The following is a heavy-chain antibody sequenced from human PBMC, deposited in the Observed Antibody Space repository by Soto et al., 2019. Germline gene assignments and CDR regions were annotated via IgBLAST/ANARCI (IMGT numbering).Heavy chain of an antibody. CDR2: ISGSGGST. CDR1: GFTFSSYA. D-gene: IGHD1-20*01. CDR3: ATGGANNWTPSYYFDY. Sequence: EVQLLESGGGLVQPGGSLRLSCAASGFTFSSYAMSWVRQAPGKGLEWVSAISGSGGSTYYADSVKGRFTISRDNSKNTLYLQMNSLRAEDTAVYYCATGGANNWTPSYYFDYWGQGTLVTVSS. V-gene: IGHV3-23*01. J-gene: IGHJ4*02.